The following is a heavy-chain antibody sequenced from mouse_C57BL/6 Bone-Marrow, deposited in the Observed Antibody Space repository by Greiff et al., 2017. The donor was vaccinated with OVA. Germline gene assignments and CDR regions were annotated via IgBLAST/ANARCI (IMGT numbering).Heavy chain of an antibody. CDR2: IDPSDSYT. D-gene: IGHD1-1*02. V-gene: IGHV1-59*01. CDR3: ARRGDYFDY. J-gene: IGHJ2*01. CDR1: GYTFTSYW. Sequence: QVQLQQSGAELVRPGTSVKLSCTASGYTFTSYWMHWVKQRPGQGLEWIGVIDPSDSYTNYNQKFKGKATLTVDTSSSTAYMQLSSLTSEDAAGYYCARRGDYFDYWGQGTTLTVSS.